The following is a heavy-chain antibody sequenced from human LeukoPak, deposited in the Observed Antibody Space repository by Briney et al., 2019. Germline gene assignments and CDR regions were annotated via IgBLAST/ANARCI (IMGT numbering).Heavy chain of an antibody. D-gene: IGHD3-10*01. CDR3: AKHWVWFGESWDYFDY. Sequence: PGGSLRLSCAASGFTFSSYGMHWVRQAPGKWLEWVAFIRYDGSNKYYADSVKGRFTISRDNSKNTLYLQMNSLRAEDTAVYYCAKHWVWFGESWDYFDYWGQGTLVTVSS. V-gene: IGHV3-30*02. CDR1: GFTFSSYG. J-gene: IGHJ4*02. CDR2: IRYDGSNK.